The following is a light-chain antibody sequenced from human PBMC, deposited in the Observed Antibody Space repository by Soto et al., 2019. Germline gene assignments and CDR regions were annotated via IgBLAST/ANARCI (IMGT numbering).Light chain of an antibody. J-gene: IGLJ1*01. Sequence: QSALTQPASVSGSPGQSITISCTGTSSDVGAYYSVSWYQHHPGKAPKLIIYGVTSRPSGFSNRFSGSKSGNTASLTISGLQAEDEADYHCSSYTSGSSHYVFGTGTKLTVL. CDR1: SSDVGAYYS. CDR2: GVT. V-gene: IGLV2-14*01. CDR3: SSYTSGSSHYV.